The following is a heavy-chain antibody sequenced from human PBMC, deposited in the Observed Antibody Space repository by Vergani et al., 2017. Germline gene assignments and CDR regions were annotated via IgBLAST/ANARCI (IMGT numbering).Heavy chain of an antibody. J-gene: IGHJ3*02. Sequence: QVQLPQWGAGLLKPSQTLSLTCTVSGGSISSGGYYWSWIRQHPGKGLEWIGYIYYSGSTYYNPSLKSRVTISVDTSKNQFSLKLSSVTAADTAVYYCARDRQYSSSWYFSFDIWGQGTMVTVSS. CDR3: ARDRQYSSSWYFSFDI. CDR1: GGSISSGGYY. CDR2: IYYSGST. D-gene: IGHD6-13*01. V-gene: IGHV4-31*03.